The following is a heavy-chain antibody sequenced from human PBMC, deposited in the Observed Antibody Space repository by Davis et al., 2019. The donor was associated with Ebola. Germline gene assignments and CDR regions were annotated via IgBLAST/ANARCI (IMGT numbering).Heavy chain of an antibody. CDR2: ISYDGSNK. Sequence: GGSLRLFCVASGFTFSGYAMHWVRQAPGKGLEWVAVISYDGSNKYYADSVKGRFTISRDNSQNTLSLQMNSLRAEDTAVYYCAEIYWVRYGMDVWGQGTTVTVSS. D-gene: IGHD2-8*02. J-gene: IGHJ6*02. CDR3: AEIYWVRYGMDV. V-gene: IGHV3-30*04. CDR1: GFTFSGYA.